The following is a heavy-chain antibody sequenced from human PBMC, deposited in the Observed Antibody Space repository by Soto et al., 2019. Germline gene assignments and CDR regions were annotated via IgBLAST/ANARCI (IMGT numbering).Heavy chain of an antibody. D-gene: IGHD2-15*01. Sequence: SGPTLVNPTQTLTMTCTFSGFSLSTSGMCVSWIRQPPGKALEWLARIDWDDDKYYSTSLKTRLTISKDTSKNQVVLTMTNMDPVDTATYYCARTSPSSCYSHYYYMDVWGKGTTVTVSS. J-gene: IGHJ6*03. CDR2: IDWDDDK. V-gene: IGHV2-70*11. CDR3: ARTSPSSCYSHYYYMDV. CDR1: GFSLSTSGMC.